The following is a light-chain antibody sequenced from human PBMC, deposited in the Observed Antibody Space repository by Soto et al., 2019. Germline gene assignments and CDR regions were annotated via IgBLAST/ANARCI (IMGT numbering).Light chain of an antibody. V-gene: IGLV2-14*01. CDR1: SSDVGGYSY. CDR3: SSYTSSTTVV. CDR2: DVS. J-gene: IGLJ2*01. Sequence: QSALTQPASVSGSPGQAITMSCTGTSSDVGGYSYVSWYQQHPGKAPKLMIHDVSNRPSGVSHRFSGSKSGNTASLTISGLQAEDEADYYCSSYTSSTTVVFGGGTKLTVL.